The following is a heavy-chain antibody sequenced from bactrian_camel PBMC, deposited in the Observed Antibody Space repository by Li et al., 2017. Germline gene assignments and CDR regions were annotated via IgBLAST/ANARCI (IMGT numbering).Heavy chain of an antibody. CDR3: ATRAGRGSADY. V-gene: IGHV3S36*01. CDR1: GFTTDND. CDR2: SSSGALSL. D-gene: IGHD1*01. J-gene: IGHJ4*01. Sequence: DVQLVESGGGLVPPGGSLTLTCEVSGFTTDNDMMWVRQSPGKGLEWVSSSSSGALSLVYADSVKGRFTISTDTAKNTWYLQMNNLKSEDTALYYCATRAGRGSADYWGQGTQVTVS.